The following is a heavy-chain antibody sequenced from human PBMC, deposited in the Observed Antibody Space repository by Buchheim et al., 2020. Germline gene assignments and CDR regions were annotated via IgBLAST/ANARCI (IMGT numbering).Heavy chain of an antibody. Sequence: VQLVESGGGLVKPGGSLRLSCAASGFTFSSYSMNWVRQAPGKGLEWVSSISSSSSYIYYADSVKGRFTISRDNAKNSLYLQMNSLRAEDTAVYYCARVGCSGGSCTTDYYYYGMDVWGQGTT. J-gene: IGHJ6*02. D-gene: IGHD2-15*01. CDR1: GFTFSSYS. V-gene: IGHV3-21*01. CDR3: ARVGCSGGSCTTDYYYYGMDV. CDR2: ISSSSSYI.